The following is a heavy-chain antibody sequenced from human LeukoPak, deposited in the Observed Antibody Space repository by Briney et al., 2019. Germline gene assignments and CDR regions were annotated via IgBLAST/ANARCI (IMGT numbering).Heavy chain of an antibody. V-gene: IGHV4-34*01. D-gene: IGHD3-9*01. J-gene: IGHJ5*02. CDR2: INHSGST. CDR1: GGSFSGYY. Sequence: SETLSLTCAVYGGSFSGYYWSWIRQPPGKRLEWIGEINHSGSTNYNPSLKSRVTISVDTSKNQFSLKLSSVTAADTAVYYCASRVHYDILTGQNWFDPWGQGTLVTVSS. CDR3: ASRVHYDILTGQNWFDP.